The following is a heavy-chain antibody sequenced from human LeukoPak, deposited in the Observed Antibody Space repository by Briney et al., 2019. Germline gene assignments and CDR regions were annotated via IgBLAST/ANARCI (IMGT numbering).Heavy chain of an antibody. V-gene: IGHV1-2*02. CDR1: GYTFTGYY. D-gene: IGHD1-26*01. CDR2: NNPNSGGT. Sequence: ASVKVSCKASGYTFTGYYIHWVRQAPGQGLEWMGWNNPNSGGTNYAQKFQGRVTLTRDTSIRTAYMELSRLTSDDTAVYYCARESTGTYSGNYLNWFDPWGQGTLVTVSS. J-gene: IGHJ5*02. CDR3: ARESTGTYSGNYLNWFDP.